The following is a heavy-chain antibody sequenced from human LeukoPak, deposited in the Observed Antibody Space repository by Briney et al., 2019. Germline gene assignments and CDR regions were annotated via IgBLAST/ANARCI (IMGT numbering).Heavy chain of an antibody. CDR3: AKDPPTYYYGSGSYSG. V-gene: IGHV3-23*01. Sequence: GGSLRLSCAASGFTFSSYAMSWVRQAPGEGLEWVSAISGSGGSTYYADSVKGRFTISRDNSKNTLYLQMNSLRAEDTAVYYCAKDPPTYYYGSGSYSGWGQGTLVTVSS. CDR2: ISGSGGST. J-gene: IGHJ4*02. D-gene: IGHD3-10*01. CDR1: GFTFSSYA.